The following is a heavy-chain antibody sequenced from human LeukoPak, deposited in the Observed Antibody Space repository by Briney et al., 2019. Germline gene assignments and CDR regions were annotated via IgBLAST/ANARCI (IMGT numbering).Heavy chain of an antibody. D-gene: IGHD3-9*01. V-gene: IGHV3-7*03. Sequence: PGGSLRLSCAASGFTFSTSWMTWARQAPGKGLEWVASIKDDGSGKYYVDSVKGRFTISRDNAKNSLYLQMNSLRAEDTALYYCAKIKGVRDIVTGYDAFDIWGQGTMVTVSS. J-gene: IGHJ3*02. CDR2: IKDDGSGK. CDR1: GFTFSTSW. CDR3: AKIKGVRDIVTGYDAFDI.